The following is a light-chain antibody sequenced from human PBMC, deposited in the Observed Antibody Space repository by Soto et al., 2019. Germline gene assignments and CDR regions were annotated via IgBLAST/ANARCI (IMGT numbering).Light chain of an antibody. Sequence: DIQMTQSPSTLSASVGDRVTVTCRASQSINYWLAWYQQKPGKAPKLLIYKAPALQTGVPSRFSGSGSGTEFTLTVSSLQPDDFATYYCQQSQSYPYTFGQGTKLEI. CDR2: KAP. J-gene: IGKJ2*01. CDR3: QQSQSYPYT. V-gene: IGKV1-5*03. CDR1: QSINYW.